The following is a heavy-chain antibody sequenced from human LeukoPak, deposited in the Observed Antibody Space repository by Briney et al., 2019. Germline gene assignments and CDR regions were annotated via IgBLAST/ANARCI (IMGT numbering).Heavy chain of an antibody. CDR2: ISGSGGNT. Sequence: PGGSLRLSCAASGFTFSTDVMSWVRQAPGKGLECVSTISGSGGNTYYADSVKGRFTISRDNSKNMLYLQMSSLRAEDTAVYYCAKDQGSGAFDIWGQGTMVTVSS. CDR3: AKDQGSGAFDI. V-gene: IGHV3-23*01. CDR1: GFTFSTDV. D-gene: IGHD2-15*01. J-gene: IGHJ3*02.